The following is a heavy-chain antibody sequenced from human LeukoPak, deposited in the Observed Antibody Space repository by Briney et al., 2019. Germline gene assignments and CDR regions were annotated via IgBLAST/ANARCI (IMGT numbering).Heavy chain of an antibody. CDR1: GFTSSSYS. Sequence: PGGSLRLSCAASGFTSSSYSMNWVRQAPGKGLEWVSSISSSSSYIYYADSVKGRFTISRDNAKNSLYLQMNSLRAEDTAVYYCASGSGTVGYWGQGTLVTVSS. D-gene: IGHD1-26*01. CDR2: ISSSSSYI. V-gene: IGHV3-21*01. J-gene: IGHJ4*02. CDR3: ASGSGTVGY.